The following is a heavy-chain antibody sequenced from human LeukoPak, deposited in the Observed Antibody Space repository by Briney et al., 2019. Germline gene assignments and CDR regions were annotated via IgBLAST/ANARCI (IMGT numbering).Heavy chain of an antibody. D-gene: IGHD3-3*01. V-gene: IGHV3-30*02. CDR2: IRHDGSMK. J-gene: IGHJ3*02. CDR1: GFTFSNYG. CDR3: AKELYDFWNGYADFDAFDI. Sequence: PGGSLRLSCAASGFTFSNYGIHWVRQAPGKGLEWVAFIRHDGSMKYYADSVKGRFTISRDNSKNTLYLQVTFLRPEDTAVYYCAKELYDFWNGYADFDAFDIWGQGTMVTVSS.